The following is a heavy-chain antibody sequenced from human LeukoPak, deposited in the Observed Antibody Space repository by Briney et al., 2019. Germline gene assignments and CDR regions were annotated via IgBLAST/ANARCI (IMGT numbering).Heavy chain of an antibody. V-gene: IGHV4-59*01. CDR1: GGSISSYY. CDR3: ARDLSPLKAFDI. Sequence: SETLSLTCTVSGGSISSYYWSWVRQPPGKGLEGIGYIYYSGSTNYNPSLKSRITISVDTSKNQFSLRLSSVTAADTAVYYCARDLSPLKAFDIWGQGTMVTVSS. D-gene: IGHD3-16*02. CDR2: IYYSGST. J-gene: IGHJ3*02.